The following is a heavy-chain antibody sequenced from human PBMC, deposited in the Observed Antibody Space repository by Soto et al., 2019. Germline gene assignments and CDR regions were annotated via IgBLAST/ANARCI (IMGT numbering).Heavy chain of an antibody. J-gene: IGHJ4*02. CDR2: IYYSGST. Sequence: SETLSLTCTVSGGSISSGGYYWSWIRQHPGKGLEWIGYIYYSGSTYYNPSLKSRVTISVDTSKNQFSLKLSSVTAADTAVYYCGRDRSLFYYDSGGPKTSFASGGQGTLVTVSS. V-gene: IGHV4-31*03. CDR3: GRDRSLFYYDSGGPKTSFAS. CDR1: GGSISSGGYY. D-gene: IGHD3-22*01.